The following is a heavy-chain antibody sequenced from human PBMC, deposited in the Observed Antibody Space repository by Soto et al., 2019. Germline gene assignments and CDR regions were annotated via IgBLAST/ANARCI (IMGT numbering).Heavy chain of an antibody. Sequence: SGTLSLTCTVSGGSISSSSYYWGWIRQRPGKGLEWIGSIYYSGSTYYNPSLKSRVTISVDTSKNQFSLKLSSVTAADTAVYYCARQEDDSSGGLGYFDYWGQGTLVTVS. CDR3: ARQEDDSSGGLGYFDY. J-gene: IGHJ4*02. CDR2: IYYSGST. V-gene: IGHV4-39*01. D-gene: IGHD3-22*01. CDR1: GGSISSSSYY.